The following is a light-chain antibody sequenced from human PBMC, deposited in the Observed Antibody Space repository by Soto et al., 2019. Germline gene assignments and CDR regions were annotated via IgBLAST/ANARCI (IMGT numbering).Light chain of an antibody. J-gene: IGLJ1*01. CDR2: DVS. CDR1: SSDVGGYNY. Sequence: QSALTQPASVSGSPGQSITISCTGTSSDVGGYNYVSWYQQHPGKAPKLMIYDVSNRPSGVSNRFSGSKSGNTASLTISGLQAVDEADYYCSLYTRSSTLVFGTGTKLTVL. V-gene: IGLV2-14*01. CDR3: SLYTRSSTLV.